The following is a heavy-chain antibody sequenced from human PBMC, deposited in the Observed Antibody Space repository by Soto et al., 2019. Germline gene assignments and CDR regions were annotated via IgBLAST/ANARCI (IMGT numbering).Heavy chain of an antibody. Sequence: SGTLCPTRAFYGGYFCGYYWCRVRQPPGKGLEWIGEINHSGSTNYNPSLKSRVTISVDTSKNRISLKLSSVTAADTGVYYCASTYESSPNYVWGQGTTVTVSS. CDR1: GGYFCGYY. V-gene: IGHV4-34*01. J-gene: IGHJ6*02. CDR3: ASTYESSPNYV. D-gene: IGHD3-22*01. CDR2: INHSGST.